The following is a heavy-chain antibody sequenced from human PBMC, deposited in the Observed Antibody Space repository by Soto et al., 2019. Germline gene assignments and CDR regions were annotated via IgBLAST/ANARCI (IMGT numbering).Heavy chain of an antibody. CDR2: LYWDDDK. V-gene: IGHV2-5*02. Sequence: QITLKESGPTLVKPTQTLTLTCTFSGFSLNTNAVGVAWIRQPPGKALEWLALLYWDDDKRYSPSLKSRLTITTDTSKSHVVLTMTNMDPEDTATYYCAHRRVRDSSGENFDSWGQGTLVTVSS. CDR1: GFSLNTNAVG. J-gene: IGHJ4*02. CDR3: AHRRVRDSSGENFDS. D-gene: IGHD6-19*01.